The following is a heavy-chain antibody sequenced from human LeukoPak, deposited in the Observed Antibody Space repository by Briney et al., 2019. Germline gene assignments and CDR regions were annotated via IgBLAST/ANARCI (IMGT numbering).Heavy chain of an antibody. CDR2: IKQDGSEK. V-gene: IGHV3-7*01. CDR3: ARDLTTVTEDYFDY. J-gene: IGHJ4*02. Sequence: PGGSLRLSCAASGFTFSSYWMTWVRQAPGKGREGVANIKQDGSEKYYVDSVKGRFTISRDNAKNSLYLQMNSLRAEDTAVYYCARDLTTVTEDYFDYWGQGTLVTVSS. CDR1: GFTFSSYW. D-gene: IGHD1-1*01.